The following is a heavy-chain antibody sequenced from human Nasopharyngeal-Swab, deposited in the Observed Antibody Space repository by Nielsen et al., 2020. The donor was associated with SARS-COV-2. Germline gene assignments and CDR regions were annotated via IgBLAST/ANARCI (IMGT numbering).Heavy chain of an antibody. CDR3: GRGLDHHKVGTV. CDR2: FHPHGFP. D-gene: IGHD2-2*01. V-gene: IGHV4-34*01. CDR1: GGSFNNFY. J-gene: IGHJ4*02. Sequence: SETLSLTCNVSGGSFNNFYASWVRQPPGQGLEWIGEFHPHGFPSYNPSLWSRVTISVDTSKSQLSLKFRSVTAADTAVYYCGRGLDHHKVGTVWVPGIRVTVSS.